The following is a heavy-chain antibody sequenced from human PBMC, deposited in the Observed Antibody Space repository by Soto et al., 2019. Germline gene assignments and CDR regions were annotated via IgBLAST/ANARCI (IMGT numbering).Heavy chain of an antibody. CDR3: ASQDYDSSGYYPHWFDP. D-gene: IGHD3-22*01. J-gene: IGHJ5*02. CDR2: TYYRSKWYN. CDR1: GYSVSSNSAA. Sequence: PSRTRSLTCAISGYSVSSNSAAWNLIRQSPSRGLEWLGRTYYRSKWYNDYAVSVKSRITINPDTSKNQFSLQLNSVTPEDTAVYYCASQDYDSSGYYPHWFDPWGQGTLVTVSS. V-gene: IGHV6-1*01.